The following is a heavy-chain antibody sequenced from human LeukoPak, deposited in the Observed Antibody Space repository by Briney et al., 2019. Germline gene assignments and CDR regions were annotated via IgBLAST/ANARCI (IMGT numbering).Heavy chain of an antibody. D-gene: IGHD2-2*01. V-gene: IGHV3-48*04. CDR3: ARDRGYCRGTTCYAYYFDS. CDR1: GFTLSSFG. Sequence: GGSLRLSCAASGFTLSSFGMNWVRQAPGKGLEWVSYIGTTTSTIYYADSVKGRFTIPRDNAKNSLYLQMNSLRAEDTAVYYCARDRGYCRGTTCYAYYFDSWGQGTLVTVSS. CDR2: IGTTTSTI. J-gene: IGHJ4*02.